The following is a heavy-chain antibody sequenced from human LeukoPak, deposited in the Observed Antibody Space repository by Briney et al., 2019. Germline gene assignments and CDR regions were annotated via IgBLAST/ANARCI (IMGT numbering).Heavy chain of an antibody. CDR3: ARGTRWTRKGGFDY. CDR2: IFHSGST. D-gene: IGHD4-23*01. V-gene: IGHV4-4*02. CDR1: GGSIGASINSPNW. J-gene: IGHJ4*02. Sequence: SETLSLTCAVSGGSIGASINSPNWWSWVRQPPGKGLEWIGEIFHSGSTNYNPSLKSRVTISLDTSKNQFSLKLTSVTAADAAVYYCARGTRWTRKGGFDYWGQGTLVTVSS.